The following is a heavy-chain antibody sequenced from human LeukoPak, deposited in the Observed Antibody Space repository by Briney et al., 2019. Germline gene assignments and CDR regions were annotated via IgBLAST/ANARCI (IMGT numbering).Heavy chain of an antibody. V-gene: IGHV1-2*02. CDR2: INPNSGGT. J-gene: IGHJ4*02. Sequence: ASVKVSCKASGYTFTGYYMHWVRQAPGQGLEWMGWINPNSGGTNYAQKFQGRVTMTRDTSISTAYMELSRLRSDDTAVYHCARVGVVVVAATQWYFDYWGQGTLVTVSS. CDR1: GYTFTGYY. D-gene: IGHD2-15*01. CDR3: ARVGVVVVAATQWYFDY.